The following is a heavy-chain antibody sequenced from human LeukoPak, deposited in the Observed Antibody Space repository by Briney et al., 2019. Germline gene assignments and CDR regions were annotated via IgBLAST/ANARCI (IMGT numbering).Heavy chain of an antibody. J-gene: IGHJ4*02. CDR1: GFTFSSYG. D-gene: IGHD2-21*02. CDR3: ARVSCGGGDCYHAYFDY. Sequence: GGSLRLSCAASGFTFSSYGMHWVRQAPGKGLEWVAVISYDGSNKYYADSVKGRFTISRDNSKNTLYLQMNSLRAEDTAVYYCARVSCGGGDCYHAYFDYWGQGTLVTVSS. V-gene: IGHV3-30*03. CDR2: ISYDGSNK.